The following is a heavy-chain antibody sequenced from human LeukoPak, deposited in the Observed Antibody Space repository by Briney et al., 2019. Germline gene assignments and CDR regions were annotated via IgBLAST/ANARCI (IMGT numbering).Heavy chain of an antibody. V-gene: IGHV4-61*01. Sequence: SETLSLTCTVSGGSVSSGSYYWSWIRQPPGKGLEWIGYIYYSGSTNYNPSLKSRVTISVDTSKNQFSLKLSSVTAADTAVYYCARWQWLPYNWFDPWGQGTLVTVSS. CDR2: IYYSGST. CDR1: GGSVSSGSYY. CDR3: ARWQWLPYNWFDP. D-gene: IGHD6-19*01. J-gene: IGHJ5*02.